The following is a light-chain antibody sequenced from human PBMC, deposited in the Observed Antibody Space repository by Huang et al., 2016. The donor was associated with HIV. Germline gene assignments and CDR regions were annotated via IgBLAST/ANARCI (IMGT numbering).Light chain of an antibody. CDR3: MQAQQTPYT. Sequence: DIVMTQSPLSLAVTPGDPASISCRSRQSILHRKGYNYLDWYVQKPGQSPQLLIDMGSKRASGVPDRISGGGSGVEFTLKISRVEAEDVGVYYCMQAQQTPYTFGPGTKLEIK. CDR2: MGS. CDR1: QSILHRKGYNY. J-gene: IGKJ2*01. V-gene: IGKV2-28*01.